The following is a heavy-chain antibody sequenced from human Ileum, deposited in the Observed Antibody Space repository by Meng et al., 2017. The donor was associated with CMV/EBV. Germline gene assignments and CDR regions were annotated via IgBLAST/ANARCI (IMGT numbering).Heavy chain of an antibody. Sequence: GGSLRLSCAASGFTFSSYAMNWVRQAPGKGLEWVSVFYSGGSNTYYADSVKGRFTLSRDKSKNTLYLQMNSLTAEDTGVYYCATMTQNYPGRCWGQGTLGTVSS. J-gene: IGHJ4*02. V-gene: IGHV3-23*03. CDR3: ATMTQNYPGRC. CDR2: FYSGGSNT. CDR1: GFTFSSYA. D-gene: IGHD5-24*01.